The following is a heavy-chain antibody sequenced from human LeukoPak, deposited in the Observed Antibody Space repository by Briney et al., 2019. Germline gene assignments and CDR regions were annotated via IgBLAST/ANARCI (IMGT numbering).Heavy chain of an antibody. CDR1: GFTFSNYA. V-gene: IGHV3-30*18. CDR3: AKGLSMVATTGFDY. Sequence: GGSLRLSCAASGFTFSNYAMHWVRQAPGKGLEWVALISYDGSNKYCADSVKGRFTISRDNSKNTLYLQMNSLRAEDTAVYYCAKGLSMVATTGFDYWGQGTLVTVSS. CDR2: ISYDGSNK. J-gene: IGHJ4*02. D-gene: IGHD5-12*01.